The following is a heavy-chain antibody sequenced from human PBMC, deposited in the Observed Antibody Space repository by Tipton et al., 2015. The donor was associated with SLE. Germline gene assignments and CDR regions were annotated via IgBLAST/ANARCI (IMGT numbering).Heavy chain of an antibody. CDR3: ARAVEWLFEHAQYNWFDP. CDR2: ISAYNGNT. V-gene: IGHV1-18*01. J-gene: IGHJ5*02. D-gene: IGHD3-3*01. CDR1: GYTFTSYG. Sequence: QLVQSGAEVKKPGASVKVSCKASGYTFTSYGISWVRQAPGQGLEWMGWISAYNGNTNYEQKLQGRVTRTTDTSTSTAYMELRRLMSDDTAVYYCARAVEWLFEHAQYNWFDPWGQGTLVTVSS.